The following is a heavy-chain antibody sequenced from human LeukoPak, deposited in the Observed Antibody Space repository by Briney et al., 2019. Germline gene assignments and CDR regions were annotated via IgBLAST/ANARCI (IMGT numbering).Heavy chain of an antibody. D-gene: IGHD1-26*01. V-gene: IGHV4-34*01. CDR1: GGSFSGYY. CDR3: ARTKSGSYIDY. CDR2: INHSGST. J-gene: IGHJ4*02. Sequence: SETLSLTCAVYGGSFSGYYWSWIRQPPGKGLEWIGEINHSGSTNYNPSLKSRVTISVDTPKNQFSLKLSSVTAADTAVYYCARTKSGSYIDYWGQGTLVTVSS.